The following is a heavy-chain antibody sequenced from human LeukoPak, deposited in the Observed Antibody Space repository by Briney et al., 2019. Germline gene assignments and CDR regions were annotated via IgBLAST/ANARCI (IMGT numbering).Heavy chain of an antibody. Sequence: PGGPLRLSCAASGFTFNTHGMHWVRQAPGKGLEWVAAIWFDGSVKHYSDAVKGRFTISRDNSLNTLYLQMNSLRVEDTSIYYCAKDTAVQFLEPASWGQGTLVTVSS. CDR2: IWFDGSVK. J-gene: IGHJ5*02. D-gene: IGHD3-3*01. CDR3: AKDTAVQFLEPAS. CDR1: GFTFNTHG. V-gene: IGHV3-33*06.